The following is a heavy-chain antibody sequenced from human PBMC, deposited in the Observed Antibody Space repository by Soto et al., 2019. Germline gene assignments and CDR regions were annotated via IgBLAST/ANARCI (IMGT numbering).Heavy chain of an antibody. CDR3: ARADCYDGSGYYYLGPFED. D-gene: IGHD3-22*01. CDR2: IIPIFGST. J-gene: IGHJ4*02. V-gene: IGHV1-69*13. Sequence: SVKVSCKASGGTFSKNAITWVRQAPGQGLEWMGGIIPIFGSTSYAQKFQGRVTITADESTSTAYMELSSLRSEDTAVYYCARADCYDGSGYYYLGPFEDWGQGTWVTVSS. CDR1: GGTFSKNA.